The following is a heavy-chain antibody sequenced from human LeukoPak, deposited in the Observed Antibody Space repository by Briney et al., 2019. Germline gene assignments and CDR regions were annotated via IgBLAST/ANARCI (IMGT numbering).Heavy chain of an antibody. CDR2: INPNTGVT. D-gene: IGHD2-2*01. CDR1: GYTFTDYY. V-gene: IGHV1-2*02. Sequence: ASVKVSCKASGYTFTDYYVHWVRQAPGQGLEWVAWINPNTGVTNYGQKFQGRVTVSRDTSISTAYMELSSLRSDDTAVYNCARGWVGYCTSTNCRDYWGQGTLVTVSS. J-gene: IGHJ4*02. CDR3: ARGWVGYCTSTNCRDY.